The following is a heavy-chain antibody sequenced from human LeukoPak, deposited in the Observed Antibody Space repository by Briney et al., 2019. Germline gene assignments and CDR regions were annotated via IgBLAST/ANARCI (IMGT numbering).Heavy chain of an antibody. CDR2: IYPGDSDT. V-gene: IGHV5-51*01. D-gene: IGHD3-22*01. CDR1: EYSFTSYW. Sequence: GESLKISCKGSEYSFTSYWIGWVRQMPGKGLEWMGIIYPGDSDTRYSPSFQSQVTISADKSISTAYLQWSSLKASDTAMYYCARSSPSYYDSSGYYFLNAFDIWGQGTMVTVSS. J-gene: IGHJ3*02. CDR3: ARSSPSYYDSSGYYFLNAFDI.